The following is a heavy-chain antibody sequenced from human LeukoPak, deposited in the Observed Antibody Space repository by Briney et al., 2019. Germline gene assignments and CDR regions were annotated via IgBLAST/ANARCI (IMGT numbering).Heavy chain of an antibody. CDR2: IKQDGSEK. V-gene: IGHV3-7*01. J-gene: IGHJ5*01. Sequence: GGSLRLSCAASGFTFSSYWMSWVRQAPGKGLEWVANIKQDGSEKYYVDSVKGRFTISRDNAKNSLYLQMNSLRAEDTAVYYCARGGYRSSSTGIDSWGQGTLVIVST. D-gene: IGHD6-13*01. CDR1: GFTFSSYW. CDR3: ARGGYRSSSTGIDS.